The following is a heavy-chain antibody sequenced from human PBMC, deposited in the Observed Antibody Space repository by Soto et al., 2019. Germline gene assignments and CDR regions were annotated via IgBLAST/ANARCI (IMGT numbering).Heavy chain of an antibody. CDR2: IYYSGST. Sequence: ASETLSLTCTVSGGSVSSGSYYWSWIRQPPGKGLEWIGYIYYSGSTNYNPSLKSRVTISVDTSKNQFSLKLSSVTAADKAVYYCESGITMLRGGGMDVWGKGPTVTVSS. J-gene: IGHJ6*04. V-gene: IGHV4-61*01. D-gene: IGHD3-10*01. CDR1: GGSVSSGSYY. CDR3: ESGITMLRGGGMDV.